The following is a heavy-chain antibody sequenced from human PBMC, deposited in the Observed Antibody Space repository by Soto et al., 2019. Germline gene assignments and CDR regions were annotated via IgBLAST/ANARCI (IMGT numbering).Heavy chain of an antibody. CDR3: ARDLWGYCGADCYPLDV. Sequence: SETLSLTCTVSAGSISSYYWSWFRQPPGKGLEWIGYMYNTGSTVYNPSLKSRVTISVDTSKNQFSLKLNSVTAADTAVYYCARDLWGYCGADCYPLDVWGQGTTVTVS. CDR1: AGSISSYY. CDR2: MYNTGST. D-gene: IGHD2-21*02. V-gene: IGHV4-59*01. J-gene: IGHJ6*02.